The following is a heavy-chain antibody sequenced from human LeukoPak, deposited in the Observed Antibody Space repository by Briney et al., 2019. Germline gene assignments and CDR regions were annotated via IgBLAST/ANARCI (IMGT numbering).Heavy chain of an antibody. J-gene: IGHJ4*02. Sequence: PSETLSLTCTVSGGSISSSSYYWGWIRQPPGKGLEWIGSIYYSGSTYYNPSLKSRVTISVDTSKNQFSLKLSSVTAADTAVYYCARHGGSYEIFDYWGQGTLVTVSS. CDR1: GGSISSSSYY. CDR3: ARHGGSYEIFDY. V-gene: IGHV4-39*01. CDR2: IYYSGST. D-gene: IGHD1-26*01.